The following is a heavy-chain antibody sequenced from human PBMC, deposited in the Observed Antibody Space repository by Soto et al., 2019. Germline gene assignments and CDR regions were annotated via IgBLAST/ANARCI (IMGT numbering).Heavy chain of an antibody. V-gene: IGHV4-39*01. Sequence: SETLSLTCTVSGGSISSSSYYWGCIRQPPGKGLEWIGSIYYSGSTYYNPSLKSRVTISVDTSKNQFSLKLSSVTAADTAVYYCARLRGSYFLYYGVDVWGQGTTVTVSS. CDR3: ARLRGSYFLYYGVDV. CDR2: IYYSGST. J-gene: IGHJ6*02. CDR1: GGSISSSSYY. D-gene: IGHD1-26*01.